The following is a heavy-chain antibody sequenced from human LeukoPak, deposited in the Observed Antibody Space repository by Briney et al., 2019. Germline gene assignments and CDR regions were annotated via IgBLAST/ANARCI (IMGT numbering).Heavy chain of an antibody. V-gene: IGHV1-2*02. D-gene: IGHD6-19*01. Sequence: ASVTVSCRTSGYTFTDYYMHWVRQAPGQGLEWMGWINPNSGGTNYAQKFEGRVTMTRDTSISTAYMELRRLTSDDTAVYYCAREDSGWYVDYWGQGTLVTVSS. J-gene: IGHJ4*02. CDR1: GYTFTDYY. CDR3: AREDSGWYVDY. CDR2: INPNSGGT.